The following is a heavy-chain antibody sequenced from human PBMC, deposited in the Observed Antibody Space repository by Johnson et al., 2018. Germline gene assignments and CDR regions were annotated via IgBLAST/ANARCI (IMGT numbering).Heavy chain of an antibody. J-gene: IGHJ6*03. CDR2: ISSSGSTI. Sequence: VQLLESGGGLVKXGGSLRLSCAASGFTFSDYYMSWIRQAPGKGLEWVSYISSSGSTIYYADSVTGRFTITRDNAKNSLYLQMNSLRAEDSALYYCAKEGWFGGNYYYYYMDVWGKGTTVTVSS. CDR1: GFTFSDYY. V-gene: IGHV3-11*01. D-gene: IGHD3-10*01. CDR3: AKEGWFGGNYYYYYMDV.